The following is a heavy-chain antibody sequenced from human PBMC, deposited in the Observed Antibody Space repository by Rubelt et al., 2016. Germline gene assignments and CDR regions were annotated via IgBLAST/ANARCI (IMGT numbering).Heavy chain of an antibody. V-gene: IGHV4-34*01. J-gene: IGHJ5*02. CDR2: INHSGST. D-gene: IGHD6-6*01. Sequence: QVQLQQWGAGLLKPSETLSLTCAVYGGSFSGYYWSWIRQPPGKGLEWIGEINHSGSTNYNPSLKVRVTISVETAKNHFSRKLRSVTAADTAVYYCARGSIAARPRRRFYWFDPWGQGTLVTVSS. CDR3: ARGSIAARPRRRFYWFDP. CDR1: GGSFSGYY.